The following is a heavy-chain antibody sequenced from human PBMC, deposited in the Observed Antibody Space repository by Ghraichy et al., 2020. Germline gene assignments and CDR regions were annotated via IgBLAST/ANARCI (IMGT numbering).Heavy chain of an antibody. CDR3: AKAGDSSWYDF. D-gene: IGHD6-13*01. J-gene: IGHJ5*01. V-gene: IGHV3-23*01. Sequence: GGSLRLSCAASGFTFSSDTLCWVRQAPGRGLGWVSDINSGGAKTYYADSVRGRFTISRDNSKNTLFLQMNSLRVEDTAIYYCAKAGDSSWYDFWGQGTLVTVSS. CDR2: INSGGAKT. CDR1: GFTFSSDT.